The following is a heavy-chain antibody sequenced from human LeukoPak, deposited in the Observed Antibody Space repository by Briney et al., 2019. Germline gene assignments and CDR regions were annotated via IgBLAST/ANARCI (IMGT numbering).Heavy chain of an antibody. CDR2: ISAHNGNT. J-gene: IGHJ4*02. V-gene: IGHV1-18*01. CDR3: AKSSGVAPAGLLFDY. CDR1: GYTFISYG. D-gene: IGHD6-13*01. Sequence: ASVKVSCKASGYTFISYGISWVRQAPGQGLEWMGWISAHNGNTNYAQKLQGRVTMTKDTSTTTAYMELRSMRSDDTAIYYCAKSSGVAPAGLLFDYWGQGTLVTVSS.